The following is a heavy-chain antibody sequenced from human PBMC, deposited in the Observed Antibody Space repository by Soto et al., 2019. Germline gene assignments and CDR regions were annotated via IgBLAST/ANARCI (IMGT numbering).Heavy chain of an antibody. CDR3: ARKAAAGFNYGMHV. CDR2: IIPIFGTA. J-gene: IGHJ6*02. CDR1: GGTFSSYA. Sequence: SVKVSCKASGGTFSSYAISWVRQAAGQGLEWMGGIIPIFGTANYAQKFQGRVTITADESTSTAYMELSSLRSEDTAVYYCARKAAAGFNYGMHVWGQGTTVTVSS. D-gene: IGHD6-13*01. V-gene: IGHV1-69*13.